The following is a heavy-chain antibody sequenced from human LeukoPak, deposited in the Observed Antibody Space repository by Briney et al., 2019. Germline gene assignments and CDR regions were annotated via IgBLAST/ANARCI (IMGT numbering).Heavy chain of an antibody. V-gene: IGHV3-7*01. CDR3: ARIVLVPATRLDY. Sequence: QSGGSLRLSCAASGFTFSSYWMTWVRQAPGKGLEWVANIKQDGSEKHSVDSVKGRFTISRDNAKNSLYLQMSSLRAEDTALYYCARIVLVPATRLDYWGQGTLVTVSS. D-gene: IGHD2-15*01. J-gene: IGHJ4*02. CDR1: GFTFSSYW. CDR2: IKQDGSEK.